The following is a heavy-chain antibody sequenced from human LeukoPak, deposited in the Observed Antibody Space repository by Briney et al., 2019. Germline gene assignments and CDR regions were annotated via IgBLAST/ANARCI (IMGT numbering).Heavy chain of an antibody. CDR2: IYTSGST. J-gene: IGHJ6*03. CDR1: GGSISSGSYY. D-gene: IGHD3-22*01. CDR3: ARESRDSSGFLPRFYYMDV. Sequence: SQTLSLTCTVSGGSISSGSYYWSWIRQPAGKGLEWIGRIYTSGSTNYNPSLKSRVTISVDTSKNQFSLKLSSVTAADTAVYYCARESRDSSGFLPRFYYMDVWGKGTTVTISS. V-gene: IGHV4-61*02.